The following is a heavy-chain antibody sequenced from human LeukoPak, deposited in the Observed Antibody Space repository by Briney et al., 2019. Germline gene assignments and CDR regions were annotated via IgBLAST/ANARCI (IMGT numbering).Heavy chain of an antibody. J-gene: IGHJ4*02. CDR2: INTSGST. CDR3: VREAGATRFFDY. V-gene: IGHV4-4*07. Sequence: SETLSLTCSASGGSISGYYWSWIRQPAGKGLEWIGRINTSGSTNYNPSLKSRVTMSVDTSKNQFSLELSSVTAADTAVYYCVREAGATRFFDYWGQGTLVTASS. CDR1: GGSISGYY. D-gene: IGHD1-26*01.